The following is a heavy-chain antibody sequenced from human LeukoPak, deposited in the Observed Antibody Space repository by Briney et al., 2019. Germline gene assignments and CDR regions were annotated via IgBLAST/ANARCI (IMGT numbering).Heavy chain of an antibody. Sequence: TSVKVSCKASGYTFTVYSINWLRQAPGQGLEWMGWITTSTGKPTYAQGFTGRFVFSLDTSVSTTYLHINSLKAEDTAVYYCARDASMINFDYWGQGSLVTVSS. V-gene: IGHV7-4-1*02. CDR1: GYTFTVYS. CDR2: ITTSTGKP. CDR3: ARDASMINFDY. D-gene: IGHD3-16*01. J-gene: IGHJ4*02.